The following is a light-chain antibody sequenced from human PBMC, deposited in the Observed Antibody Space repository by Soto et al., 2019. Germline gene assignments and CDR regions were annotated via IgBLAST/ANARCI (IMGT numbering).Light chain of an antibody. CDR3: QQSNTYPWT. V-gene: IGKV1-5*01. CDR2: DAS. Sequence: DIQMTQSPATLSASVGDRVTITCRASQSISSWLAWYQQKPGKVPKLLIDDASSLEGGVPSRFSGSRPGTEFTITISSRQPDDFATYYCQQSNTYPWTCGKGTKVESK. J-gene: IGKJ1*01. CDR1: QSISSW.